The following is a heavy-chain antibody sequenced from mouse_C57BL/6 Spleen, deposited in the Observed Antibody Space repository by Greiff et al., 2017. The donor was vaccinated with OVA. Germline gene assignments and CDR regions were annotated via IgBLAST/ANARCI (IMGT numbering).Heavy chain of an antibody. J-gene: IGHJ3*01. Sequence: QVQLQQPGAELVRPGSSVKLSCKASGYTFTSYWMDWVKQRPGQGLEWIGNIYPSDSDTHYNQKFKDKATLTVDKSSSTAYMQLSSLTSEDSAVYYCARSGDYYGSSYGTYWGQGTLVTVSA. D-gene: IGHD1-1*01. V-gene: IGHV1-61*01. CDR2: IYPSDSDT. CDR3: ARSGDYYGSSYGTY. CDR1: GYTFTSYW.